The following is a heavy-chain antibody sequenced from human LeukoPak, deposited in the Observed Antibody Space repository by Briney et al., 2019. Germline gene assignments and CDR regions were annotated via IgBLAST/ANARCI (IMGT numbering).Heavy chain of an antibody. CDR2: IYSSGST. CDR3: ARARNYYDSSGFYYEGDAFDI. CDR1: GGSISSYY. V-gene: IGHV4-59*01. Sequence: RTSETLSLTCTVSGGSISSYYWSWIRQPAGKGLEWIGYIYSSGSTNYNPSLKSRVTISVDTSKNQFSLKLSSVTAADTAVYYCARARNYYDSSGFYYEGDAFDIWGQGTMVTVSS. D-gene: IGHD3-22*01. J-gene: IGHJ3*02.